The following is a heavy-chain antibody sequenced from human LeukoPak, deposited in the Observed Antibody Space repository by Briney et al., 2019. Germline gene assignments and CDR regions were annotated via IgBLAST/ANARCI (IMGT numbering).Heavy chain of an antibody. V-gene: IGHV1-2*02. CDR1: GYTFVSYY. D-gene: IGHD5-12*01. J-gene: IGHJ4*02. CDR3: AREYSASEH. Sequence: AASVTVSCTASGYTFVSYYLHWVRQAPGQGLEWMAWIDPYTGNTHYAQKFQGRITVTRDTSVRTTYMELSWLTSDDTARYYCAREYSASEHWGQGTLVTVSS. CDR2: IDPYTGNT.